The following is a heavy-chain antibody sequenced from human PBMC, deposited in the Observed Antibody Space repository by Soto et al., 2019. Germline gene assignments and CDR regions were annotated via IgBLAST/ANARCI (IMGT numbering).Heavy chain of an antibody. CDR1: NGSISSAIYY. J-gene: IGHJ5*02. Sequence: QLQLQESGPGLVKPSETLSLTCTVSNGSISSAIYYWGWIRQPPGKGLEWIGSIYHSGSTYYNPSLQGRVTMSVDTSKNQLSLKLSSVTAADTAVYFCAGRSSLASVQVYFGEISNYNWFDPWGQGTLVTVSS. D-gene: IGHD3-10*01. V-gene: IGHV4-39*01. CDR3: AGRSSLASVQVYFGEISNYNWFDP. CDR2: IYHSGST.